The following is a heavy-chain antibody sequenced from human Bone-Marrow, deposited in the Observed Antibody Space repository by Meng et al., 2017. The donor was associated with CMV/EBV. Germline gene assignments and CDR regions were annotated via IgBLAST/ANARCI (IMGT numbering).Heavy chain of an antibody. J-gene: IGHJ6*02. CDR1: GFTFSSYA. D-gene: IGHD2-2*02. Sequence: LSLTCAASGFTFSSYAMSWVRQAPGKGLEWVSVIYSGGSSTYYADSVKGRFTISRDNSKNTLYLQMNSLRAEDTAVYYCAKDLGDCSSTSCYKSFDYYYYGMDFWGQGTTVTVSS. CDR2: IYSGGSST. CDR3: AKDLGDCSSTSCYKSFDYYYYGMDF. V-gene: IGHV3-23*03.